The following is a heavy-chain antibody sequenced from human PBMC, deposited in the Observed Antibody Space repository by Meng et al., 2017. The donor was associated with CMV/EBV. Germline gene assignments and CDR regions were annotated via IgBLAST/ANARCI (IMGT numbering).Heavy chain of an antibody. CDR1: GGTFSSYA. J-gene: IGHJ6*02. D-gene: IGHD4-17*01. V-gene: IGHV1-69*05. CDR2: IIPIFGTA. Sequence: SVKVSCKASGGTFSSYAISWVRQGPGQGLEWMGGIIPIFGTANYAQKFQGRVTITTDESTSTAYMELSSLRSEDTAVYYCARDPLKRSKDYAQGYYYYYGMDVWGQGTTVTVSS. CDR3: ARDPLKRSKDYAQGYYYYYGMDV.